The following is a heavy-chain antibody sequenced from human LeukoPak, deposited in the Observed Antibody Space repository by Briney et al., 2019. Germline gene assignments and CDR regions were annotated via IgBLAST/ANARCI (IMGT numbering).Heavy chain of an antibody. CDR1: GFTFSTYS. CDR3: ARAGILVAGTDWYFDL. V-gene: IGHV3-21*01. CDR2: ISSGGNYI. Sequence: GGSLRLSCAASGFTFSTYSMNWVRQAPGKGLEWVSSISSGGNYIYYADSMKGRFTISRDNAKNSLYLQMNSLRAEETAVYCCARAGILVAGTDWYFDLWGRGTLVTVSS. D-gene: IGHD6-19*01. J-gene: IGHJ2*01.